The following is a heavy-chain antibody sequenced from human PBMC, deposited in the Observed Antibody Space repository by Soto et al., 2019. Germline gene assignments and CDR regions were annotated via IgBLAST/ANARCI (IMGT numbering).Heavy chain of an antibody. V-gene: IGHV3-30-3*01. CDR2: ISYDGSNK. Sequence: GGSLRLSCAASGFTFSSYAMHWVRQAPGKGLEWVAVISYDGSNKYYADSVKGRFTISRDNSKNTLYLQMNSLRAEDTAVYYCASLGDCSGGSCYFDYWGQGTLVTVSS. CDR1: GFTFSSYA. J-gene: IGHJ4*02. D-gene: IGHD2-15*01. CDR3: ASLGDCSGGSCYFDY.